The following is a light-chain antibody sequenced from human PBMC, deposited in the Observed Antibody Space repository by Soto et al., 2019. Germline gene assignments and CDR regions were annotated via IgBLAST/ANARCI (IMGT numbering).Light chain of an antibody. J-gene: IGKJ5*01. Sequence: IQMPQSPSSLSASVGDRVTITCRASQSISSYLNWYQQKPGKAPKLLIYAASSLQSGVPSRFSGSGSGTEFTLTISSLQPDDFATYYCQQYNSYPITFGQGTRLEIK. CDR1: QSISSY. CDR2: AAS. V-gene: IGKV1-39*01. CDR3: QQYNSYPIT.